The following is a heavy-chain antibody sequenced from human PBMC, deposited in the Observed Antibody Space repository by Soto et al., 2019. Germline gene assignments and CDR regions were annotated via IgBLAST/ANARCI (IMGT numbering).Heavy chain of an antibody. D-gene: IGHD4-17*01. CDR2: LWYDGSNK. Sequence: GGSLRLSCAASGFMFSSYGMHWVRQAPGKGLQWVAGLWYDGSNKNYADSVKGRFTISRDSSKNTVYLQMNILRAEDTAVYYCERDADYGGKSATFDIWGQGTMVTV. CDR1: GFMFSSYG. CDR3: ERDADYGGKSATFDI. V-gene: IGHV3-33*01. J-gene: IGHJ3*02.